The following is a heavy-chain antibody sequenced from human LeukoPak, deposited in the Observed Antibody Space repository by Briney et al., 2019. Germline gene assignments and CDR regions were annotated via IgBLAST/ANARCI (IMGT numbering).Heavy chain of an antibody. J-gene: IGHJ5*02. CDR1: GGSFSGDY. V-gene: IGHV4-34*01. D-gene: IGHD6-13*01. CDR2: TNDRGST. CDR3: VRGGAQQLET. Sequence: SETLSLTCAVYGGSFSGDYWSWIRQHPGKGLEGIGETNDRGSTTYNPSLKSRVTMTIDTSKKQASLRLSSMTVADTAAYYCVRGGAQQLETWGQGTLVTVSS.